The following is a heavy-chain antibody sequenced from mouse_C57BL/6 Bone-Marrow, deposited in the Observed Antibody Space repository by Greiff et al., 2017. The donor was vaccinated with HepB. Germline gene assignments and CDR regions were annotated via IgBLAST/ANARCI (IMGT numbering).Heavy chain of an antibody. D-gene: IGHD1-1*01. V-gene: IGHV1-9*01. CDR3: ARGGVTTVVATEAMDY. CDR1: GYTFTGYW. J-gene: IGHJ4*01. CDR2: ILPGSGST. Sequence: VQLQQSGAELMKPGASVKLSCKATGYTFTGYWIEWVKQRPGHGLEWIGEILPGSGSTNYNEKFKGKATFTADTSSNTAYMQLSSLTTEDSAIYYCARGGVTTVVATEAMDYWGQGTSVTVSS.